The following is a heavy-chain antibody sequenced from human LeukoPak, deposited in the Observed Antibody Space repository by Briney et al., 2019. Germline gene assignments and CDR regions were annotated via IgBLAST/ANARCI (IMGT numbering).Heavy chain of an antibody. CDR1: GFTFSSYA. CDR2: ISGSGGST. D-gene: IGHD5-18*01. Sequence: GGSLRLSCAASGFTFSSYAMSWVRQAPGKGLEWVSAISGSGGSTYYADSVKGRFTISRDNSKNTLYLQMNSLRAEDTAVYYCANALYSYGTRGDYWGQGTLVTVSS. V-gene: IGHV3-23*01. J-gene: IGHJ4*02. CDR3: ANALYSYGTRGDY.